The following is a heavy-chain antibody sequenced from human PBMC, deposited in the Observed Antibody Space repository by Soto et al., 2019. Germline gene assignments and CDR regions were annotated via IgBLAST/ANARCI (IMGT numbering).Heavy chain of an antibody. CDR1: GGSISSYY. Sequence: ETLSLTCTVSGGSISSYYWSWIRQPPGEGLEWIGYIYYSGSTNYNPSLKSRVTISVDTSKNQFSLKLSSVTAADTAVYYCARLVWSYGTWFDPWGQGTLVTVSS. CDR2: IYYSGST. D-gene: IGHD5-18*01. V-gene: IGHV4-59*08. CDR3: ARLVWSYGTWFDP. J-gene: IGHJ5*02.